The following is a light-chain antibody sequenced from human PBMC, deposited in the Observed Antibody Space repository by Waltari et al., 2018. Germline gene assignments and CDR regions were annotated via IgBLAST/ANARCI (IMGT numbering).Light chain of an antibody. J-gene: IGKJ2*01. Sequence: DVVMTQSPLSLPVTLGQPASISCKSSQSLVHSNGNTYLQWFQQRPGQSPRRLIYTVSNRESGVPDRFSGIGSGTDFTLKISRVEAEDVGVYYCMQGTHWPYTFGQGTRLGIK. CDR3: MQGTHWPYT. CDR1: QSLVHSNGNTY. V-gene: IGKV2-30*02. CDR2: TVS.